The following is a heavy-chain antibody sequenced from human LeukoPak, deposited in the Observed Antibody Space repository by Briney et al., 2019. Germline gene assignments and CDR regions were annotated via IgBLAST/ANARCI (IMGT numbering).Heavy chain of an antibody. J-gene: IGHJ4*02. CDR2: NNHSGST. CDR3: ARGGFYCGDDCYVDN. V-gene: IGHV4-34*01. Sequence: PETLSLTCAIYGGSFSYYYSSWIRPPPQKGLEWIGENNHSGSTNYYPSLKSRVTISVGTYKNQFSLKLTSVTAADTAVYYCARGGFYCGDDCYVDNWGQGTLVTVSS. D-gene: IGHD2-21*02. CDR1: GGSFSYYY.